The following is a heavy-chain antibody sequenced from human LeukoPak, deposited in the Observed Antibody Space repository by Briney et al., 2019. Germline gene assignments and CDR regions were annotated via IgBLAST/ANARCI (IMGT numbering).Heavy chain of an antibody. J-gene: IGHJ5*02. Sequence: PSEILSLTCTVSGDSISSYYWSWIRQPPGKGLEWIGYIYDSGSTNYNPSLKSQVTISLDTSKNQFSLKLRSVTAADTALYYCARGNPVATTGTKGGWFDPWGQGTLVTVSS. V-gene: IGHV4-59*01. CDR2: IYDSGST. CDR3: ARGNPVATTGTKGGWFDP. CDR1: GDSISSYY. D-gene: IGHD1-1*01.